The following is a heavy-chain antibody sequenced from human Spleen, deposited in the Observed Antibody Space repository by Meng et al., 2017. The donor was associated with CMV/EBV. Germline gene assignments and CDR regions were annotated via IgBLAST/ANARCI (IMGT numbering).Heavy chain of an antibody. Sequence: GGSLRLSCAASGFIVSSNYMSWVRQAPGKGLEWVSVMYSGGSTYYADSVKGRFTISRDNTKNTLYLQMNSLRAEDTAVYYCARDLERYYYGMDVWGQGTLVTVSS. CDR2: MYSGGST. CDR1: GFIVSSNY. CDR3: ARDLERYYYGMDV. J-gene: IGHJ6*02. V-gene: IGHV3-53*01.